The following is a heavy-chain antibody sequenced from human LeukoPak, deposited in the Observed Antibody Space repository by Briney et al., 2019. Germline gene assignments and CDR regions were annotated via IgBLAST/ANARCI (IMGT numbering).Heavy chain of an antibody. D-gene: IGHD6-13*01. CDR2: ISSSSSTI. J-gene: IGHJ4*02. Sequence: GGSLRLSCAASGFTFSSYSMNWVRQAPGKGLEWVSYISSSSSTIYYADSVKGRFTISRDNAKYSLYLQMNSLRAEDTAVYYCARVSGSSWYGHYFDYWGQGTLVTVSS. CDR3: ARVSGSSWYGHYFDY. V-gene: IGHV3-48*01. CDR1: GFTFSSYS.